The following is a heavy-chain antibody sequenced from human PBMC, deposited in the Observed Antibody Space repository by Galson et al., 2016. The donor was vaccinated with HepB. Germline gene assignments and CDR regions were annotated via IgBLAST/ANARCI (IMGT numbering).Heavy chain of an antibody. J-gene: IGHJ4*02. Sequence: VKVSCKVSGYIFRDYYLHWVQQAPGKGLEWMGRIDPEDGETKYLEKFQGRVTISADRSTETAYMEVSSLRSEDTAVYYCATSPVAGFIDYWGQGTLVTVSS. CDR1: GYIFRDYY. D-gene: IGHD6-19*01. CDR3: ATSPVAGFIDY. V-gene: IGHV1-69-2*01. CDR2: IDPEDGET.